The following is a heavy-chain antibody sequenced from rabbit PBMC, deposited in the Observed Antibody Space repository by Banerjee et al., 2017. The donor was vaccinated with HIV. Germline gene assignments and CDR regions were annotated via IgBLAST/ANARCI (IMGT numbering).Heavy chain of an antibody. V-gene: IGHV1S40*01. CDR3: ARPIYAGSPYYFNL. J-gene: IGHJ4*01. D-gene: IGHD4-2*01. Sequence: QSLEESGGDLVKPGASLTLTCKASGFSYSGGHGMCWVREAPGKGLEWVGCIYTGSGSTWYASWAKGRFTISKTSSTTVTLQMTSLTAADTATYFCARPIYAGSPYYFNLWGPGTLVTVS. CDR2: IYTGSGST. CDR1: GFSYSGGHG.